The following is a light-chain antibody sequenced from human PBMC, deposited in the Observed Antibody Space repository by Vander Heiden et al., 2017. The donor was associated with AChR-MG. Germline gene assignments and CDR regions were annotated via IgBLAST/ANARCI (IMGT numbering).Light chain of an antibody. CDR3: SSYTSNSTVV. CDR2: DVT. CDR1: RSDVGAYNY. V-gene: IGLV2-14*03. Sequence: QSALTQPASVSGSPGQSITISCTGTRSDVGAYNYVSWYQKHPGKAPKRMIYDVTYRPSGISNRFSGSKSGNTASLTISGLQAEDEADYYCSSYTSNSTVVFGGGTKLTVL. J-gene: IGLJ2*01.